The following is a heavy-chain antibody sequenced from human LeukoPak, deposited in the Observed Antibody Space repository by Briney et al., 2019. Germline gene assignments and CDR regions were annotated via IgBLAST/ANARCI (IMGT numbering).Heavy chain of an antibody. CDR2: INHSGST. J-gene: IGHJ4*02. CDR1: GGSFSGYY. Sequence: SETLSLTCAVYGGSFSGYYWSWIRQPPGKGLEWIGEINHSGSTNYNPSLKSRVTISVDTSKNQFSLKLSSVTAADTAVYYCAREGRIVATIKVFDYWGQGTLVTVSS. D-gene: IGHD5-12*01. CDR3: AREGRIVATIKVFDY. V-gene: IGHV4-34*01.